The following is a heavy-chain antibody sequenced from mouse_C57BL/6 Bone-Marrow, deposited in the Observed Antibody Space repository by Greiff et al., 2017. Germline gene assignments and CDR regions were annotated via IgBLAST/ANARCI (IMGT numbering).Heavy chain of an antibody. Sequence: LKQPGAELVMPGASVKLSCKASGYTFTSYWMHWVKQRPGQGLEWIGEIDPSDSYTNYNQKFKGKSTLTVDKSSSTAYMQLSSLTSEDSAVYYCAREGTTVVAAYYFDYWGQGTTLTVSS. J-gene: IGHJ2*01. CDR1: GYTFTSYW. CDR3: AREGTTVVAAYYFDY. D-gene: IGHD1-1*01. CDR2: IDPSDSYT. V-gene: IGHV1-69*01.